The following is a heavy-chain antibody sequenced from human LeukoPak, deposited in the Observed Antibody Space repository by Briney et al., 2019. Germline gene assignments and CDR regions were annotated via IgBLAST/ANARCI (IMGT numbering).Heavy chain of an antibody. CDR1: GFTFSSSD. CDR2: IRYDGNNK. V-gene: IGHV3-30*02. CDR3: ARARWELLGGGLDY. D-gene: IGHD1-26*01. Sequence: PGGSLRLSCAASGFTFSSSDMHWVRQAPGKGLEWVAFIRYDGNNKYYADSVKGRLTITRDNSKNTLYLQMNSLRAEDTAVYYCARARWELLGGGLDYWGQGTLVTVSS. J-gene: IGHJ4*02.